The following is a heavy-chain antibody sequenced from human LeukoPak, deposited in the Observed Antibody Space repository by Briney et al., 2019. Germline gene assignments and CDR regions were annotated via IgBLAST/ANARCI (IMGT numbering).Heavy chain of an antibody. CDR1: GGSLSSYY. Sequence: PSETLSLTCTVSGGSLSSYYWSWIRQPPGKGLEWIGYIYYSGSTNYNPSLKSRVTISVDTSKNQFSLKLSSVTAADTAVYYCARASGSYYPFDYWGQGTLVTVSS. D-gene: IGHD1-26*01. J-gene: IGHJ4*02. V-gene: IGHV4-59*01. CDR3: ARASGSYYPFDY. CDR2: IYYSGST.